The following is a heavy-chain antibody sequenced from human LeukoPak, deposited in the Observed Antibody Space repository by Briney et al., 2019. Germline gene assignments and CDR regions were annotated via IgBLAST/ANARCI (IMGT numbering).Heavy chain of an antibody. V-gene: IGHV4-4*02. CDR3: ARAEVGGDLDY. D-gene: IGHD3-16*01. CDR2: IYHSGST. Sequence: PSETLSLTCAVSGGSISSSNWWSWVRQPPGKGLEWIGEIYHSGSTNYNPSLKSRVTISVDTSKNQFSLKLSSVTAADTAVYYCARAEVGGDLDYWGQGTLVTVSS. CDR1: GGSISSSNW. J-gene: IGHJ4*02.